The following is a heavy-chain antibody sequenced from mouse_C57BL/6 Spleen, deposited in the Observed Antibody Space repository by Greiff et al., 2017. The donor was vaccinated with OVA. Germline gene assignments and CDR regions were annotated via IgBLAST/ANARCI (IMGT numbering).Heavy chain of an antibody. D-gene: IGHD2-5*01. CDR2: FYPGSGSI. CDR1: GYTFTEYT. V-gene: IGHV1-62-2*01. J-gene: IGHJ2*01. Sequence: VKLQQSGAELVKPGASVKLSCKASGYTFTEYTIHWVKQRSGQGLEWIGWFYPGSGSIKYNEKFKDKATLTADKSSSTVYMELSRLTSEDSAVYFCARHEAGKGDSNFYFDYWGQGTTLTVSS. CDR3: ARHEAGKGDSNFYFDY.